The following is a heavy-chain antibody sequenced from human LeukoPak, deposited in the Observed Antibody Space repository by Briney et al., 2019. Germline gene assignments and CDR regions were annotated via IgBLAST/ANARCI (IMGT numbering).Heavy chain of an antibody. V-gene: IGHV3-64*01. CDR3: ARDWTRGYSSGWYVGPSAYGMDV. D-gene: IGHD6-19*01. Sequence: GGSLRLSCAASGFTFSSYAMHWVRQAPGKGLEYVSAISSNGGSTYYANSVKGRFTISRDNSKNTLYLQMGSLRAEDMAVYYCARDWTRGYSSGWYVGPSAYGMDVWGQGTTVTVSS. CDR1: GFTFSSYA. J-gene: IGHJ6*02. CDR2: ISSNGGST.